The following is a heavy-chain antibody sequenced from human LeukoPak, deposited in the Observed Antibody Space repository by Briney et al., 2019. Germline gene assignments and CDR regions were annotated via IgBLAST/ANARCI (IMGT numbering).Heavy chain of an antibody. CDR1: GGSFIGYY. CDR3: ARLFWYSGSYQNIDY. J-gene: IGHJ4*02. D-gene: IGHD1-26*01. Sequence: SETLSLTCAVYGGSFIGYYWSWIRQPPGKGLEWIGSIYYSGSTYYNPSLKSRVTISVDTSKNQFSLKLSSVTAADTAVYYCARLFWYSGSYQNIDYWGQGTLVTVSS. V-gene: IGHV4-34*01. CDR2: IYYSGST.